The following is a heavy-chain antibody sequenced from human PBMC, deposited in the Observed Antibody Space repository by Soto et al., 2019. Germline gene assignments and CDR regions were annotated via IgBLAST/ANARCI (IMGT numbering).Heavy chain of an antibody. V-gene: IGHV3-23*01. J-gene: IGHJ4*02. D-gene: IGHD6-6*01. CDR1: GFTFSSYA. CDR3: AKKSIAARPGPYYFDS. CDR2: ISGSGGST. Sequence: EVQLLESGGGLVQPGGSLRLSCAASGFTFSSYAMSWVRQAPGKGLELVSAISGSGGSTYYADSVKGRFTISRDNSKNTLYLQMNSLRAEDTAVYYCAKKSIAARPGPYYFDSWGKGTLVTVSA.